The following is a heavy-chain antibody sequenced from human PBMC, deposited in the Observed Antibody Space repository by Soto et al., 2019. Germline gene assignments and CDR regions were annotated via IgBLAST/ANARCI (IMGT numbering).Heavy chain of an antibody. Sequence: AXALRRSCESSGLPFIRYSMNWVRPATGKGLEWVSSISSSSSSIYYADSVKGRFTISRDNAKNSLYLQMNSLRAEDTAVYDGARDPSDLWEPDQCFQLWGQGTRGTVSS. D-gene: IGHD1-26*01. CDR2: ISSSSSSI. CDR1: GLPFIRYS. J-gene: IGHJ1*01. V-gene: IGHV3-21*01. CDR3: ARDPSDLWEPDQCFQL.